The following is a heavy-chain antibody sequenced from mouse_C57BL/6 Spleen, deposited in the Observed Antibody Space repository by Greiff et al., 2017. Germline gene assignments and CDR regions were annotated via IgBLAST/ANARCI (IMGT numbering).Heavy chain of an antibody. J-gene: IGHJ3*01. CDR3: ALPYYDYDVAWFAY. D-gene: IGHD2-4*01. V-gene: IGHV14-3*01. CDR1: GFNIKNTY. CDR2: IDPANGNT. Sequence: EVQLQESVAELVRPGASVKLSCTASGFNIKNTYMPWVKQRPEQGLEWIGRIDPANGNTKYAPKFQGKATITADTSSNTAYLQLSSLTSEDTAIYYCALPYYDYDVAWFAYWGQGTLVTVSA.